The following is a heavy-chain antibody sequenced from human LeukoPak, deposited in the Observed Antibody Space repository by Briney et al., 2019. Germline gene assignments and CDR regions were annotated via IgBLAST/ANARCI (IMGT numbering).Heavy chain of an antibody. CDR1: GFTASSNY. V-gene: IGHV3-11*01. CDR2: ISRSGSTK. Sequence: PGGSLRLSCAASGFTASSNYMSWVRQAPGKGLEWVSSISRSGSTKYYAGSVKGRFTISRDNAKNSLFLQMNSLRAEDTAVYYCARVLRYCSGGNCYSGGLGYMDVWGKGTTVTISS. CDR3: ARVLRYCSGGNCYSGGLGYMDV. J-gene: IGHJ6*03. D-gene: IGHD2-15*01.